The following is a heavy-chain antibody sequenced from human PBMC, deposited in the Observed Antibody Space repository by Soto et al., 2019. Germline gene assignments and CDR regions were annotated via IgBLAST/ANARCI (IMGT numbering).Heavy chain of an antibody. V-gene: IGHV4-59*01. D-gene: IGHD5-18*01. CDR1: GGSISSYY. J-gene: IGHJ4*02. Sequence: ASETLSLTCTVSGGSISSYYWSWIRQPPGKGLEWIGYIYYSGSTNYNPSLKSRVTISVDTSKNQFSLKLSSVTAADTAVYYCARGLVDTAMVRDTKCDFDYWSQGTLVTVSS. CDR3: ARGLVDTAMVRDTKCDFDY. CDR2: IYYSGST.